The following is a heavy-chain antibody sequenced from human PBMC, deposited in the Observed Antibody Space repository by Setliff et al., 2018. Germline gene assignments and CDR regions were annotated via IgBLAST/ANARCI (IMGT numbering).Heavy chain of an antibody. CDR1: GGSFSGYY. D-gene: IGHD3-16*02. CDR3: ARSGDYIWGGYRPYYFDH. Sequence: SETLSLTCAVYGGSFSGYYWSWIRQPPGKGLEWIGEINHSGSTNYNPSLKSRVTISVDTSKNQFSLKLSSVTAADTAVYYCARSGDYIWGGYRPYYFDHWGQGTLVTVSS. CDR2: INHSGST. J-gene: IGHJ4*02. V-gene: IGHV4-34*01.